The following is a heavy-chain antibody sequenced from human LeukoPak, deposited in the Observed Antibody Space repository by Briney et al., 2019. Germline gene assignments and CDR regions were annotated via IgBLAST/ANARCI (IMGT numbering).Heavy chain of an antibody. J-gene: IGHJ3*02. CDR3: AKDSSSGWPLDAFDI. Sequence: GGSLRLSCAASGFNLRSYAMSWVRQAPGKGLEWVSGISGSGGSTYYADSVKGRFTISRDNSKNTLYLQMNSLRAEDTAVYYCAKDSSSGWPLDAFDIWGQGTMVTVSS. D-gene: IGHD6-19*01. CDR2: ISGSGGST. CDR1: GFNLRSYA. V-gene: IGHV3-23*01.